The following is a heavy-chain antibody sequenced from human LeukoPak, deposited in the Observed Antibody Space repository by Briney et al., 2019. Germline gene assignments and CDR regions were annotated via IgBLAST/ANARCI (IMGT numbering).Heavy chain of an antibody. V-gene: IGHV3-30-3*01. CDR1: GFTFSSYA. Sequence: SGGSLRLSCAASGFTFSSYAMHWVRQAPGKGLEWVAVISYDGSNKYYADSVKGRFTISRDNSKNTLYLQMNSLRAEDTAVYYCARDDRRFGELSAEYFQHWGQGTLVTVSS. D-gene: IGHD3-10*01. CDR2: ISYDGSNK. CDR3: ARDDRRFGELSAEYFQH. J-gene: IGHJ1*01.